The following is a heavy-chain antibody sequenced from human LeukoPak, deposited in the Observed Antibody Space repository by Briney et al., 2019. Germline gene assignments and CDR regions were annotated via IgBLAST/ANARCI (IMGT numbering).Heavy chain of an antibody. J-gene: IGHJ4*02. CDR2: ISSNGGST. CDR3: VKDRRGSSGVGYFDY. D-gene: IGHD6-6*01. CDR1: GCTFSSYA. V-gene: IGHV3-64D*06. Sequence: RGTLRLTCSAYGCTFSSYAWHWVRQAPGKALEYVSAISSNGGSTYYPAYVKRRFTISRDNSKNTLYLQMSRLRAEDTAVYYCVKDRRGSSGVGYFDYWGQGTLVTVSS.